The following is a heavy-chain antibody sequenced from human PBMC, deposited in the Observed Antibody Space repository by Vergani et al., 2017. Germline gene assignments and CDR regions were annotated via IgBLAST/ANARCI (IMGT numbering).Heavy chain of an antibody. CDR3: ARDRGCATISCYFSGAFDY. CDR2: IKSDGSIT. D-gene: IGHD2-2*01. V-gene: IGHV3-74*01. CDR1: GFSFSGYW. Sequence: EVQLVESGGGLIHPGGSLRLSCEGSGFSFSGYWMHWVRQSPEKGLVWVSRIKSDGSITNYADSVKGRFTISRDNAKNTLILQMNGLRAEDTAVYYCARDRGCATISCYFSGAFDYWGLGTLVSVSP. J-gene: IGHJ4*02.